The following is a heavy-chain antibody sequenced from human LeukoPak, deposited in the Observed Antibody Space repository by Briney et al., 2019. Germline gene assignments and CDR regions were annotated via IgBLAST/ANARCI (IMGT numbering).Heavy chain of an antibody. J-gene: IGHJ4*02. V-gene: IGHV3-15*01. CDR1: GFTFSNAW. CDR2: IKSKSDGGAT. CDR3: NTDFQSGYCPNGVWYFPF. Sequence: GGSLRLSCAASGFTFSNAWMSWVRQAPGKGLEWVGRIKSKSDGGATDYAAPVKGRFTISRDDSKKTLYLQMNSLKTEDTGIYFYNTDFQSGYCPNGVWYFPFWGQGTLVTVSS. D-gene: IGHD2-8*01.